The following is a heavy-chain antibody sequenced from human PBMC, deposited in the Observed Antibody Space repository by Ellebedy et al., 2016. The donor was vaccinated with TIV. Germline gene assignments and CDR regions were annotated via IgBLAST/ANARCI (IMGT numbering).Heavy chain of an antibody. CDR2: ISYDGSNK. J-gene: IGHJ6*02. V-gene: IGHV3-30*03. D-gene: IGHD2-15*01. CDR1: GFTFSNSY. Sequence: GGSLRLSXVASGFTFSNSYMSWVRQAPGKGLEWVAVISYDGSNKYYADSVKGRFTISRDNSKNTLYLQMNSLRAEDTAVYYCARVKGYANGMDVWGQGTTVTVSS. CDR3: ARVKGYANGMDV.